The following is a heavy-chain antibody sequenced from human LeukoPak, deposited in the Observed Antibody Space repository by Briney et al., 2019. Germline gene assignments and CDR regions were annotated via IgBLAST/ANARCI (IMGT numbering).Heavy chain of an antibody. D-gene: IGHD4-17*01. CDR1: GGSISSSSYY. CDR3: ASYGDSSGGYFDY. Sequence: SETLSLTCTVSGGSISSSSYYWGWIRQPPGKGLEWIGSIYYSGSTYYNPSLKSRVTISVDTSKNQFSLKLSSVTAADTAVYYCASYGDSSGGYFDYWDQGTLVTVSS. J-gene: IGHJ4*02. CDR2: IYYSGST. V-gene: IGHV4-39*07.